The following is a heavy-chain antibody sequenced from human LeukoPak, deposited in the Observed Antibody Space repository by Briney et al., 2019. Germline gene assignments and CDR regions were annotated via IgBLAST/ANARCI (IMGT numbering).Heavy chain of an antibody. J-gene: IGHJ4*02. CDR1: GGSFSGYY. D-gene: IGHD3-22*01. CDR3: ARGGYYDSSGYHYFDY. V-gene: IGHV4-34*01. Sequence: SETLSLTCAVYGGSFSGYYWSWIRQPPGKGLEWIGEINHSGSTNYNPSLKSRVTISVDTSKNQFSLKLSSVTAADTAVYYCARGGYYDSSGYHYFDYWGQGTLVTVSP. CDR2: INHSGST.